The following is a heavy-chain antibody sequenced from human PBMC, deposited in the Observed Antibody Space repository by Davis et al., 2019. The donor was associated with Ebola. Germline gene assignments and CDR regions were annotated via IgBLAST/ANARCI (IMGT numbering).Heavy chain of an antibody. Sequence: ASVKVSCKASGYTFTSSYMHWVRQAPGQGLEWMGIINPSGGSTSYAQKFQGRVTMTRDTSTSTVYMELSSLRSEDTAVYYCARTGTVVVPAAISWAFDYWGQGTLVTVSS. D-gene: IGHD2-2*01. V-gene: IGHV1-46*01. CDR2: INPSGGST. J-gene: IGHJ4*02. CDR1: GYTFTSSY. CDR3: ARTGTVVVPAAISWAFDY.